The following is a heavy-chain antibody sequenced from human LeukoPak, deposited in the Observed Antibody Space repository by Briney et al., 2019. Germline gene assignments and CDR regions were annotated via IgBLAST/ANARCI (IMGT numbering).Heavy chain of an antibody. V-gene: IGHV1-46*01. CDR2: ISPSGGST. CDR1: GYTFTGYW. D-gene: IGHD1-26*01. CDR3: ARASGSYWWFDS. Sequence: ASVKVSCKAFGYTFTGYWMHWVRQAPGQGPEWMGVISPSGGSTIYAQKFQGSVTMTRDTSISTVYMELSRLRSDDTAVYYCARASGSYWWFDSWGQGTLVTVSS. J-gene: IGHJ5*01.